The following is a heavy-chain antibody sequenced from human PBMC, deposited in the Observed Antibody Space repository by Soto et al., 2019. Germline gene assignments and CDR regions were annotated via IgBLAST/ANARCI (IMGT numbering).Heavy chain of an antibody. Sequence: QVYLVESGGGVVQPGTSLGLSCTASGLSFFNYGFAWIRQAPGKGLEWVAVVTYDSSQKYYADSVKGRFTISRDNSKNTVYLQMDSLQHNDSALYYCGKAGGSELRYFDWPEVGVWGQGTLVTVSS. CDR3: GKAGGSELRYFDWPEVGV. CDR1: GLSFFNYG. V-gene: IGHV3-30*18. J-gene: IGHJ4*02. D-gene: IGHD3-9*01. CDR2: VTYDSSQK.